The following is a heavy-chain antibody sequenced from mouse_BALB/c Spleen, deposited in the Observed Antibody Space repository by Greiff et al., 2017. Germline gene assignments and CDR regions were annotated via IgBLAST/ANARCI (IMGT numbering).Heavy chain of an antibody. Sequence: QVQLKQSGAELMKPGASVKISCKATGYTFSSYWIEWVKQRPGHGLEWIGEILPGSGSTNYNEKFKGKATFTADTSSNTAYMQLSSLTSEDSAVYYCARSGGSSSYYFDYWGQGTTLTVSS. CDR3: ARSGGSSSYYFDY. CDR2: ILPGSGST. CDR1: GYTFSSYW. D-gene: IGHD1-1*01. J-gene: IGHJ2*01. V-gene: IGHV1-9*01.